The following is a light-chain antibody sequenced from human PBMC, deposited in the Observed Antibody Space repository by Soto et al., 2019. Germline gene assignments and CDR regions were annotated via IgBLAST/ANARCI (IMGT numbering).Light chain of an antibody. CDR2: TTS. Sequence: QAVVTQEPSFAVSPGGTVTLTCGLSSGSVSTNYYPSWFQQTPGQAPRTLIYTTSSRSSGVPDRFSGSILGNKAALTITGAQADDESHYYCVLYMGGGFSVFGGGTKLTVL. CDR1: SGSVSTNYY. V-gene: IGLV8-61*01. CDR3: VLYMGGGFSV. J-gene: IGLJ3*02.